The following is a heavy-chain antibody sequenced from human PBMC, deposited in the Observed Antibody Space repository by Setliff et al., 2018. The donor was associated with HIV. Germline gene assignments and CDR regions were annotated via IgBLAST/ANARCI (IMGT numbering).Heavy chain of an antibody. Sequence: SETLSLTCTVSGGSIGTYYWNWIRLPAGKGLEWIGRIYASGTNYNPSLKSRVAMSLDTSKRQFSLKLTSVTAADTAVYYCAREGLWNCRGGTCNDGLDIWGQGTKVTVSS. CDR3: AREGLWNCRGGTCNDGLDI. CDR2: IYASGT. D-gene: IGHD2-15*01. V-gene: IGHV4-4*07. J-gene: IGHJ3*02. CDR1: GGSIGTYY.